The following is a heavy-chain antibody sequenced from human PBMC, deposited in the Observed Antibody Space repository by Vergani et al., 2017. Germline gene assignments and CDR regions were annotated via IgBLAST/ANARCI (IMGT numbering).Heavy chain of an antibody. CDR1: GGPISSYY. CDR2: IYTSVST. D-gene: IGHD2-2*03. Sequence: QVQLQESGPGLVKPSETLSLTCTVSGGPISSYYWSWIRQPAGKGLEWIGRIYTSVSTNYNPSLKSRVTMSVDTSKNQFSLKLSSVTAADTAVYYCARDMGIVSDGWFDPWGQGTLVTVSS. CDR3: ARDMGIVSDGWFDP. J-gene: IGHJ5*02. V-gene: IGHV4-4*07.